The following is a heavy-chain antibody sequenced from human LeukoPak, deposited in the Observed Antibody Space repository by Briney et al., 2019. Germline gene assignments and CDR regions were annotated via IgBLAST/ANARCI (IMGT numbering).Heavy chain of an antibody. CDR2: INPNSGGT. D-gene: IGHD6-13*01. CDR1: GYTFTGYY. Sequence: ASVKVSCKASGYTFTGYYMHWVRQAPGQGLEWMGWINPNSGGTNYAQKFQGRVTMTRDMSTSTVYMELSSLRSEDTAVYYRATVVYSSSWYVDYFDYWGQGTLVTVSS. J-gene: IGHJ4*02. CDR3: ATVVYSSSWYVDYFDY. V-gene: IGHV1-2*02.